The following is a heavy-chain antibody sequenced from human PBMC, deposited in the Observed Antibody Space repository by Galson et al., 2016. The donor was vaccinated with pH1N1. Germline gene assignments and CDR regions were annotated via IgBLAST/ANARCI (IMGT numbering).Heavy chain of an antibody. D-gene: IGHD6-19*01. V-gene: IGHV3-53*01. J-gene: IGHJ4*02. CDR3: AGTVPGTAYFDY. CDR2: IYSGGKT. CDR1: GVTVTTYY. Sequence: SLRLSCAASGVTVTTYYMSWVRQAPGKGLEWVSVIYSGGKTYHVDPVLGRFTISRDNGKNTVFLDMNTLRAADTAVYYCAGTVPGTAYFDYWGQGILVTVSS.